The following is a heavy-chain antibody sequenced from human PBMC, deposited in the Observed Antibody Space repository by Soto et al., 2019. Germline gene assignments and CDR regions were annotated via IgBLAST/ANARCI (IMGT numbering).Heavy chain of an antibody. Sequence: GGSLRLSCAASGFTFSSYSMNWVRQAPGKGLEWVSYISSSSSTIYYADSVKGRFTISRDNAKNSLYLQMNSLRAEDTAVYYCARSDIVVVVAAFDYWGQGTLVTVSS. CDR2: ISSSSSTI. J-gene: IGHJ4*02. V-gene: IGHV3-48*01. CDR1: GFTFSSYS. CDR3: ARSDIVVVVAAFDY. D-gene: IGHD2-15*01.